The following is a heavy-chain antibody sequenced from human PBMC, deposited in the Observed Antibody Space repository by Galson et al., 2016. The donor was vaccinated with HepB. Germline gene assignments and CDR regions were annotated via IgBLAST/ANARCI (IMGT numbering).Heavy chain of an antibody. Sequence: SVKVSCKASGYTFTNYGITWVRQAPGQGLEWMGWISAYNGDTNFAQKLQGRLTMTTDKLTSTVYMELRSRRSDDTAVYYGARDAGYGSGGTGYPGRGDTGGQGTLVTVSA. D-gene: IGHD2-15*01. V-gene: IGHV1-18*01. J-gene: IGHJ5*02. CDR1: GYTFTNYG. CDR2: ISAYNGDT. CDR3: ARDAGYGSGGTGYPGRGDT.